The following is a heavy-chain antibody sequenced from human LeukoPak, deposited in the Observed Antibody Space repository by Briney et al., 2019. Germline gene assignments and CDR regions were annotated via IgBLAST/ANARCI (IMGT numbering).Heavy chain of an antibody. V-gene: IGHV7-4-1*01. CDR2: INTNTGKP. Sequence: ASVKVSCKASGYSFRSYAINWVRQAPGQGLEWMGWINTNTGKPTFAQGFTGRLVFSLDTSVSTTFLQIEYLKAEDTAVYYCVRGAAGSSPDYWGQGTLVTVSS. CDR1: GYSFRSYA. D-gene: IGHD6-13*01. J-gene: IGHJ4*02. CDR3: VRGAAGSSPDY.